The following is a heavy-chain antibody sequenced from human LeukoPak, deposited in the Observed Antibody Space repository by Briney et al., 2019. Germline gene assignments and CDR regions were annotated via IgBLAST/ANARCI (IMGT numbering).Heavy chain of an antibody. CDR2: IWYDGSNK. CDR1: GFTFSSYG. D-gene: IGHD6-25*01. Sequence: GGSLRLSCAASGFTFSSYGMHWVRQAPGKGLEWVAVIWYDGSNKYYADSVKGRFTISRDNSKNTLYLQMNSLRAEDTAVYYCAKETYGYHYFDYWGQGTLVTVSS. V-gene: IGHV3-30*02. J-gene: IGHJ4*02. CDR3: AKETYGYHYFDY.